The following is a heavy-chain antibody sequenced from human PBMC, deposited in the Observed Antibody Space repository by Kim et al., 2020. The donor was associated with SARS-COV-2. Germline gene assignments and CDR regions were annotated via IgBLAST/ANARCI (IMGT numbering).Heavy chain of an antibody. J-gene: IGHJ3*02. V-gene: IGHV1-69*13. CDR1: GGTFSSYA. CDR2: IIPIFGTA. CDR3: ARGSGNDILTGYYTFEYAFDI. Sequence: SVKVSCKASGGTFSSYAISWVRQAPGQGLEWMGGIIPIFGTANYAQKFQGRVTITADESTSTAYMELSSLRSEDTAVYYCARGSGNDILTGYYTFEYAFDIWGQGTMVTVSS. D-gene: IGHD3-9*01.